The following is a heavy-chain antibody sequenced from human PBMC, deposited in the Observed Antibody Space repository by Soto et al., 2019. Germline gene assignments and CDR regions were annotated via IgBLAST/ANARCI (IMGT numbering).Heavy chain of an antibody. CDR2: IYHGGTT. CDR1: GASLRSGSYY. V-gene: IGHV4-39*07. D-gene: IGHD6-19*01. Sequence: PDTLSLTYTVSGASLRSGSYYWGWIRQPPGKGQEWIASIYHGGTTFYNPSLKSRVTISVDTSNNQCSLKLTSVTAADTAVYYCARVHVMVVAGSTFDYWGHGTLVTVSS. CDR3: ARVHVMVVAGSTFDY. J-gene: IGHJ4*01.